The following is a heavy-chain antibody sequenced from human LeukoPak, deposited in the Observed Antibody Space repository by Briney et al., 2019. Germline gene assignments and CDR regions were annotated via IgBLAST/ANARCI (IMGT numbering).Heavy chain of an antibody. CDR1: GFTFSDYY. Sequence: GSLRLSCAASGFTFSDYYMSWIRQAPGKGLEWMGEIKDSGRTNYNTSLTGRVTISIDTSKNQVSLNLASVTAADTAVYYCARHLGTPGTRGFDYWGQGTLVTVSS. CDR3: ARHLGTPGTRGFDY. V-gene: IGHV4-34*01. D-gene: IGHD1-1*01. J-gene: IGHJ4*02. CDR2: IKDSGRT.